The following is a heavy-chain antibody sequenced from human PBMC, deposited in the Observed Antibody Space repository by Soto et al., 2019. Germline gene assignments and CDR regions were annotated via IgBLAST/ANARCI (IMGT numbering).Heavy chain of an antibody. V-gene: IGHV3-30*18. D-gene: IGHD3-3*01. CDR1: GFTFSSYG. CDR3: AKGPAIPRDTICGVVIPSYYGMDV. CDR2: ISYDGSNK. J-gene: IGHJ6*02. Sequence: QVQLVESGGGVVQPGRSLRLSCAASGFTFSSYGMHWVRQAPGKGLEWVAVISYDGSNKYYADSVKGRFTISRDNSKNTLYLQMNSLRAEDTAVYYCAKGPAIPRDTICGVVIPSYYGMDVWGQGTTVTVSS.